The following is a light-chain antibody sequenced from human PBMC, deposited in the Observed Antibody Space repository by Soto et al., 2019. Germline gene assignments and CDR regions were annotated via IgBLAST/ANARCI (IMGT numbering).Light chain of an antibody. V-gene: IGLV2-14*01. CDR3: QSYDGSLSGYV. CDR2: EVS. Sequence: QSALTQPASVSGSPGQSITISCTGTSSDVGGYKFVSWYQQHPGTAPKLMIYEVSNRPSGVSSRFSGSKSGNTASLTISGLQAEDEADYFCQSYDGSLSGYVFGTGTKLTVL. CDR1: SSDVGGYKF. J-gene: IGLJ1*01.